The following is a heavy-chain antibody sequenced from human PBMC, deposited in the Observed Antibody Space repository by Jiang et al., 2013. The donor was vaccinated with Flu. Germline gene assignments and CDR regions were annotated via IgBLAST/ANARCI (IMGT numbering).Heavy chain of an antibody. Sequence: QLVESGGGVVQPGRSLRLSCAASGFTFSNHGMHWVRQAPGKGLEWVAIIWSDGSYKYYVDSVKGRFTISRDNSKNTLYLQMNSLRAEDTAVYYCVRRQRDYYGMDVWGKGTTVTVSS. V-gene: IGHV3-33*01. J-gene: IGHJ6*04. CDR2: IWSDGSYK. CDR3: VRRQRDYYGMDV. D-gene: IGHD6-25*01. CDR1: GFTFSNHG.